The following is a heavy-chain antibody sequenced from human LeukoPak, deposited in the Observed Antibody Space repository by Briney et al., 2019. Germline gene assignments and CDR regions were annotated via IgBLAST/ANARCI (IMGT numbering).Heavy chain of an antibody. J-gene: IGHJ4*02. CDR2: FDPEDGET. V-gene: IGHV1-24*01. CDR3: ATAPRQWLVLSVGQTFDY. Sequence: ASVKVSCKVSGYTLTELSMHWVRQAPGEGLEWMGGFDPEDGETIYAQKFQGRVTMTEDTSTDTAYMELSSLRSEDTAVYYCATAPRQWLVLSVGQTFDYWGQGTLVTVSS. D-gene: IGHD6-19*01. CDR1: GYTLTELS.